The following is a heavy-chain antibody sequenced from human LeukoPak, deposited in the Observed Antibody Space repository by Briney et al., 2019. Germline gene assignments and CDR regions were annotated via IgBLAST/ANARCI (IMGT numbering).Heavy chain of an antibody. Sequence: PSETLSLTCAVYGGSFSGYYWSWIRQPPGKGLEWIGEINHSGSTNYNPSLNSRVTISVDTSKNQFSLKLSSVTAADTAVYYCARAPRAYFDYWGQGTLVTVSS. J-gene: IGHJ4*02. CDR2: INHSGST. CDR1: GGSFSGYY. CDR3: ARAPRAYFDY. V-gene: IGHV4-34*01.